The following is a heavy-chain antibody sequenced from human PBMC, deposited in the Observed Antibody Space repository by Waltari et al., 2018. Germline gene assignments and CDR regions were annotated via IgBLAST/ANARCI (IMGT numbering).Heavy chain of an antibody. CDR3: ARDFAVAATLWSSYYGMDV. J-gene: IGHJ6*02. CDR1: GYTFPGYY. Sequence: QVQLVQSGAEVKKPGASVKVSCKASGYTFPGYYMHWVRQAPGQGLEWMGWINPNSGGTNYALKFQGRVTMTRDTSISTAYMELSRLRSDDTAVYYCARDFAVAATLWSSYYGMDVWGQGTTVTVSS. V-gene: IGHV1-2*02. D-gene: IGHD2-15*01. CDR2: INPNSGGT.